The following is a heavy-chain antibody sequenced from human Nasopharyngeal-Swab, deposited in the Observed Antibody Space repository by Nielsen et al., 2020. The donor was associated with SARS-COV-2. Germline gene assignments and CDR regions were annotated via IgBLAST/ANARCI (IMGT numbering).Heavy chain of an antibody. Sequence: ASVKVSCKASGGTFSSYGISWVRQAPGQGLEWMGWISAYNGNTNYAQKLQGRVTITTDTSKSTAYMELRSLRSDDTAVYYCARDRGNWFDPWGQGTLVTVSS. D-gene: IGHD3-10*01. CDR3: ARDRGNWFDP. J-gene: IGHJ5*02. V-gene: IGHV1-18*01. CDR1: GGTFSSYG. CDR2: ISAYNGNT.